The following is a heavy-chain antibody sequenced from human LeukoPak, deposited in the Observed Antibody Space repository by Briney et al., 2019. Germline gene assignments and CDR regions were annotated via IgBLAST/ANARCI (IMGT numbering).Heavy chain of an antibody. CDR1: GGSISSSSYY. Sequence: SETLSLTCTVSGGSISSSSYYWGWIRQPPGKGLEWIGSIYYSGSTYYNPSLKSRVTISVDTSKNQFSLKLTSVTAADTAVYYCARDGGRTSSDAVEIWGQGTMVIVSS. CDR2: IYYSGST. V-gene: IGHV4-39*07. J-gene: IGHJ3*02. CDR3: ARDGGRTSSDAVEI. D-gene: IGHD2-2*01.